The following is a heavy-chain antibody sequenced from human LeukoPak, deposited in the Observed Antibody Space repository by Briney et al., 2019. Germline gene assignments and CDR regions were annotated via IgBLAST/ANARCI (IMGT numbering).Heavy chain of an antibody. Sequence: GGSLRLSCAASGFTFSSYWMHWVRQAPGKGLVWVSRINSDGSSTSYADSVKGRFTISRDNAKNTLYLQMNSLRAEDTAVYYCAKDRTATVTTNWFDPWGQGTLVTVSS. CDR2: INSDGSST. J-gene: IGHJ5*02. D-gene: IGHD4-17*01. CDR3: AKDRTATVTTNWFDP. V-gene: IGHV3-74*01. CDR1: GFTFSSYW.